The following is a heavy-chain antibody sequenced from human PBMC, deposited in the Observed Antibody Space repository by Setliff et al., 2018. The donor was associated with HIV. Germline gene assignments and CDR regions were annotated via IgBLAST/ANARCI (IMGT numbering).Heavy chain of an antibody. D-gene: IGHD4-17*01. V-gene: IGHV4-30-4*08. CDR2: IHSSGTT. CDR3: ARAPTVVTLLDY. CDR1: GDSIGSGGFY. J-gene: IGHJ4*02. Sequence: PSETLSLTCIVSGDSIGSGGFYWSWIRQLPGKGLEWIGYIHSSGTTLYNSSLKSRVTISRDTSKNQFSLKLSSVTAADTAVYYCARAPTVVTLLDYWGQGTLVTVSS.